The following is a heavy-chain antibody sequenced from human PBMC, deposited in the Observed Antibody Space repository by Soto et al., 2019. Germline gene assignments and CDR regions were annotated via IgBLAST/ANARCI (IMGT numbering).Heavy chain of an antibody. V-gene: IGHV3-23*01. J-gene: IGHJ3*02. CDR1: GFTFSSYA. CDR2: ISGSGGST. D-gene: IGHD3-9*01. Sequence: PGGALRLSYAASGFTFSSYAMRWVRQAPGKELEWVSAISGSGGSTYYADSVKGRFTISRDNSKNTLYLQMNSLRAEDTAVYYCAKEEGNFDWLGGTMGAFDICGQGTMVTVSS. CDR3: AKEEGNFDWLGGTMGAFDI.